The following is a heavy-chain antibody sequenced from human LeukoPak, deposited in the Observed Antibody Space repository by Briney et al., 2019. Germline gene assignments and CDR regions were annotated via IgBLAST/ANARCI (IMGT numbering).Heavy chain of an antibody. D-gene: IGHD5-24*01. CDR3: ARDLGRDGYNVRRAVPNNWFDP. J-gene: IGHJ5*02. CDR1: GGSISSYY. CDR2: IYYSGST. V-gene: IGHV4-59*01. Sequence: SETLSLTCTVSGGSISSYYWSWIRQPPGKGLEWIGYIYYSGSTNYNPSLKSRVTISVDTSKNQFSLKLSSVTAADTAVYYCARDLGRDGYNVRRAVPNNWFDPWGQGTLVTVSS.